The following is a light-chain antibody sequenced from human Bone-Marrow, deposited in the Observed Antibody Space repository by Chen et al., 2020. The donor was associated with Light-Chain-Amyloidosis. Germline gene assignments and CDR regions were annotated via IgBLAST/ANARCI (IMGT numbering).Light chain of an antibody. J-gene: IGLJ3*02. V-gene: IGLV3-21*02. CDR2: DDR. CDR3: QVWDRSSDRPV. Sequence: SYVLTQPSSVSVAPGQTATIACGGNNIGSTSVHWYQQTPGQAPLLVVYDDRDRPSGIPERLSGSNSGNTANLTISRVEAGDEADYYGQVWDRSSDRPVFGGGTKLTVL. CDR1: NIGSTS.